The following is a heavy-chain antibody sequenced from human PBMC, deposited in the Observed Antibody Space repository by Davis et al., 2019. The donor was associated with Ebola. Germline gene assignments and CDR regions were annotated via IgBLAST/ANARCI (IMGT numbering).Heavy chain of an antibody. CDR1: GFTFSSYA. D-gene: IGHD6-19*01. V-gene: IGHV3-13*01. J-gene: IGHJ6*04. CDR3: ARGRIPNAQWLNFGMDV. Sequence: GESLKISCAASGFTFSSYATHWVRPATRKGLAWVSAIGTTGDSYYPGSVKGRFTISRENAKNSLYLQMNSLRAGDTAVYYCARGRIPNAQWLNFGMDVWGKGTTVTVSS. CDR2: IGTTGDS.